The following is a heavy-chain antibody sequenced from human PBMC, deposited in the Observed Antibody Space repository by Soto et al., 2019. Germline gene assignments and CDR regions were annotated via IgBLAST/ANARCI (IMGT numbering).Heavy chain of an antibody. J-gene: IGHJ4*02. V-gene: IGHV3-33*01. CDR1: GFTFSSYG. Sequence: PGGSLRLSCAASGFTFSSYGMHWVRQAPGKGLEWVAVIWYDGSNKYYADSVKGRFTISRDNSKNTLYLQMNSLRAEDTAVYYCARADNKYSSSWYVGYWGQGTQVTVSS. D-gene: IGHD6-13*01. CDR2: IWYDGSNK. CDR3: ARADNKYSSSWYVGY.